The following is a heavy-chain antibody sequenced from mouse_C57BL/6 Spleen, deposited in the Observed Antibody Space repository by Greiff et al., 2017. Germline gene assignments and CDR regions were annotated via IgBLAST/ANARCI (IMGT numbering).Heavy chain of an antibody. CDR1: GYAFSSSW. Sequence: QVQLQQSGPELVKPGASVKISCKASGYAFSSSWMNWVKQRPGKGLEWIGRIYPGDGDTNYNGKFKGKATLTADKSSSTAYMQLSSLTSEDSAVYFCARGNGYAWFAYCGQGTLVTVSA. CDR2: IYPGDGDT. J-gene: IGHJ3*01. D-gene: IGHD2-2*01. V-gene: IGHV1-82*01. CDR3: ARGNGYAWFAY.